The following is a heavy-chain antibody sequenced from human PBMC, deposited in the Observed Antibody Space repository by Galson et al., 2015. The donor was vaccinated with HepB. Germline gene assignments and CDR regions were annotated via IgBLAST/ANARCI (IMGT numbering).Heavy chain of an antibody. D-gene: IGHD5-12*01. CDR1: GFAFDDYW. V-gene: IGHV3-74*01. J-gene: IGHJ4*02. CDR3: VFLRGYDLKPLDY. CDR2: VNRDGSTA. Sequence: SLRLSCAAFGFAFDDYWMHWVRQGTGQGLVWVARVNRDGSTAAYADSVKGRFTIFRDNAKNMLYLQMNSLRAEDTAVYYCVFLRGYDLKPLDYWGQGTLVTVSS.